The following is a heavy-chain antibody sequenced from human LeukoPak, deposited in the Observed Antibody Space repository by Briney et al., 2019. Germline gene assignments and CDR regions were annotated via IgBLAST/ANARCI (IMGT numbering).Heavy chain of an antibody. CDR3: AHYCSSTSCYYYFDY. Sequence: SETLSLTCAAYGGSFSGYYWSWIRQPPGKGLEWIGEINHSGSTNYNPSLKSRVTISVDTSKNQSSLKLSSVTAADTAVYYCAHYCSSTSCYYYFDYWGQGTLVTVSS. D-gene: IGHD2-2*01. J-gene: IGHJ4*02. CDR1: GGSFSGYY. CDR2: INHSGST. V-gene: IGHV4-34*01.